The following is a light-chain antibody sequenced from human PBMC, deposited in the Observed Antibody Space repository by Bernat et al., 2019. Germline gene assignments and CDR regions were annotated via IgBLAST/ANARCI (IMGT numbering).Light chain of an antibody. J-gene: IGKJ1*01. V-gene: IGKV2-30*01. CDR2: KVS. CDR3: MQGTHWPWT. Sequence: DVVMTRSPLSLPVTLGQPASISCRPDQSLVKSDGNTYLNWLQQRPGQSPRRLIYKVSNRDSGVPDRFSGSGSGTDFTLKISRVEAEDVGVYYCMQGTHWPWTFGQGTKVEIK. CDR1: QSLVKSDGNTY.